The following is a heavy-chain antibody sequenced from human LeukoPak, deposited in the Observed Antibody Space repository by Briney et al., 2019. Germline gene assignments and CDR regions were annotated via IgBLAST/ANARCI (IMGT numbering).Heavy chain of an antibody. V-gene: IGHV3-48*03. CDR3: ATAQSFSSDYITEYFQH. Sequence: GVSLTLPCTPSGYTLSHYEMLGVRDSTGGALVGVTYICSRGIFTSYPASVKGGFTISRDNAKNSLYLRLNSLRAEDTAVYYCATAQSFSSDYITEYFQHWGQGTLVPVSS. D-gene: IGHD4-17*01. J-gene: IGHJ1*01. CDR1: GYTLSHYE. CDR2: ICSRGIFT.